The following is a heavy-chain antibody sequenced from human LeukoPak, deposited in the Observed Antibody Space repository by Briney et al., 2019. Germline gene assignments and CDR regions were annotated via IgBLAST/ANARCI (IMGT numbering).Heavy chain of an antibody. CDR2: IYHSGST. J-gene: IGHJ4*02. Sequence: PTETLCLTCTVSGGSISSGGYSWSWIRQPPGKGLEWIGYIYHSGSTYYNPSLKSRVTMSVDRSKNQFSLNLSSVTAADTAVYYCARVGITGTIWGQGTLVTVSS. D-gene: IGHD1-1*01. CDR1: GGSISSGGYS. CDR3: ARVGITGTI. V-gene: IGHV4-30-2*01.